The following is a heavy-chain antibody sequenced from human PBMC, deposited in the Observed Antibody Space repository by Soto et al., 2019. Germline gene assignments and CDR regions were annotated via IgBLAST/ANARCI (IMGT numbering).Heavy chain of an antibody. CDR1: GDSVSSNSAA. D-gene: IGHD1-1*01. J-gene: IGHJ3*02. V-gene: IGHV6-1*01. CDR2: TYYRSKWYN. Sequence: SQTLSLTCAISGDSVSSNSAAWNWIRQSPSRGLEWLGRTYYRSKWYNDYAVSVKSRITINPDTSKNQFSLQLNSVTPEDTAVYYCARDAPNDKANEGAFDIWGQGTMVTVSS. CDR3: ARDAPNDKANEGAFDI.